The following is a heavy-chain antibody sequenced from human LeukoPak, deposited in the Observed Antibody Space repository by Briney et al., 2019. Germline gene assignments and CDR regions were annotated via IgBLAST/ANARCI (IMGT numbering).Heavy chain of an antibody. V-gene: IGHV4-59*08. Sequence: SETLSLTCIVSGGSISSYYWSWIRQPPGKGLEWIGYIYYSGSTNYNPSLKSRVTISVDTSKNQFSLKLSSVTAADTAVYYCAGAPLLWFGELLNYGMDVWGQGTTVTVSS. CDR2: IYYSGST. CDR3: AGAPLLWFGELLNYGMDV. J-gene: IGHJ6*02. D-gene: IGHD3-10*01. CDR1: GGSISSYY.